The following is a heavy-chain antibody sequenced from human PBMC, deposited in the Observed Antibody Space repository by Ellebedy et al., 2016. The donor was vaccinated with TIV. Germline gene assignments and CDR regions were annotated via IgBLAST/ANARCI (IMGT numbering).Heavy chain of an antibody. V-gene: IGHV3-21*01. CDR1: GFTFTMYS. CDR2: ISDSSSYI. CDR3: ARANTGYCSSTNCYNDFDS. Sequence: GGSLRLSXAASGFTFTMYSMHWVRHAPGEGLQWVSSISDSSSYIHYADSVKGRFTISRDNAKYSLYLQMNSLRAGDTAVYYCARANTGYCSSTNCYNDFDSWGQGTLVTVSS. D-gene: IGHD2-2*02. J-gene: IGHJ4*02.